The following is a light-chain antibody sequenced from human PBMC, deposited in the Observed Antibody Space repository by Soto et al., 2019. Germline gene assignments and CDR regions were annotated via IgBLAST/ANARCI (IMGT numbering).Light chain of an antibody. CDR1: SSDVGIYNL. J-gene: IGLJ1*01. CDR2: EGT. Sequence: QSVLTQPASVSGSPGQSITISRTGTSSDVGIYNLVSWYQQHPGKAPKLMIYEGTRRPSGVSHRFSGSKSGNTASLTISGLQAEDEADYYCCSYAGSNTYVFGTGTKLTVL. V-gene: IGLV2-23*01. CDR3: CSYAGSNTYV.